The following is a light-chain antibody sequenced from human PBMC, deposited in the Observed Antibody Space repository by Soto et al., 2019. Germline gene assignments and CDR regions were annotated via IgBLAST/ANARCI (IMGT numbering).Light chain of an antibody. Sequence: DIQMTQFPSSLSASVGDRVTITCRASQSISSYLNWYQQKPGKAPNLLIYTASSLQSGVPSRFSGSGSGTDFTLTISSLQPEDFATYYCQQSYSSPPTFGQGTKVEIK. CDR1: QSISSY. J-gene: IGKJ1*01. CDR2: TAS. CDR3: QQSYSSPPT. V-gene: IGKV1-39*01.